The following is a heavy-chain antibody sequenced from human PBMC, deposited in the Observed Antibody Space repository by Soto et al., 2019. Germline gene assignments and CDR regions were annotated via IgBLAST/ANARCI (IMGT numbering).Heavy chain of an antibody. Sequence: QVQLVESGGGVVQPGRSLRLSCAASGFTFSSYAMHWVRQAPGKGLEWVAVISYDGSNKYYADSVKGRFTISRDNSKNTLYLQMNSLRAEDTAVYYCAREVITAARRPRTSYGMDVWGQGTTVTVSS. J-gene: IGHJ6*02. CDR3: AREVITAARRPRTSYGMDV. CDR1: GFTFSSYA. D-gene: IGHD6-6*01. CDR2: ISYDGSNK. V-gene: IGHV3-30-3*01.